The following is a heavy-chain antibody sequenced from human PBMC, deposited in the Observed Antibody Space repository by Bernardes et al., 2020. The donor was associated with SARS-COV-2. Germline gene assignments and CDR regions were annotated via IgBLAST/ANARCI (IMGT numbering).Heavy chain of an antibody. CDR1: GESFSGFY. Sequence: SETLSLTCAVYGESFSGFYWSWLRQPPGKGLAWIGQIDQSGRTNYNPSLKSRVTLSVDKSKNQFSLHLNSVTAADTAVYYCARVPTPDLRGAGTFDYWGQGTQVTGSS. CDR3: ARVPTPDLRGAGTFDY. CDR2: IDQSGRT. J-gene: IGHJ4*01. V-gene: IGHV4-34*01. D-gene: IGHD6-19*01.